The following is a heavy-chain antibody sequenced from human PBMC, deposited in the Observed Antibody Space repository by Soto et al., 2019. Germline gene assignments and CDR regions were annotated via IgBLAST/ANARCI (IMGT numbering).Heavy chain of an antibody. V-gene: IGHV4-34*01. CDR2: INHSGST. CDR3: ARGFEYSGYGRSLDY. CDR1: GGSFSGYY. J-gene: IGHJ4*02. D-gene: IGHD5-12*01. Sequence: QVQLQQWGAGLLKPSETLSLTCAVYGGSFSGYYWSWIRRPPGKGLEWIGEINHSGSTNYNPSLKSRVTISVDTSKNQFSLKLSSVTAADTAVYYCARGFEYSGYGRSLDYWGQGTLVTVSS.